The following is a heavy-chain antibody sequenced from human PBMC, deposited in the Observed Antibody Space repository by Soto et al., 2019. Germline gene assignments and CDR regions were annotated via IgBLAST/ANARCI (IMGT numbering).Heavy chain of an antibody. CDR2: IYHSGST. J-gene: IGHJ1*01. D-gene: IGHD4-17*01. CDR1: SGSISSSDW. V-gene: IGHV4-4*02. CDR3: PSIRNDYGDHFGDY. Sequence: PSGTLSLTCAAFSGSISSSDWWSWVRQPPGKGLEWIGEIYHSGSTNYNPSLKSRVTISVDKSKNQFSLKLSSVTAADTVVYFCPSIRNDYGDHFGDYWGKEPLVPVPQ.